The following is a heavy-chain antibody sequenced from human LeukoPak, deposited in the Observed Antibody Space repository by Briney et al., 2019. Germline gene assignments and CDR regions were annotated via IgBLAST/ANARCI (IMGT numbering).Heavy chain of an antibody. D-gene: IGHD3-22*01. CDR2: IIPIFGTA. V-gene: IGHV1-69*01. CDR3: ARDLDSSGYFDY. J-gene: IGHJ4*02. CDR1: GGTFSSYA. Sequence: SVKVSCKASGGTFSSYAISWVRQAPGQGLEWMGGIIPIFGTANYAQKFQGRVTITADESTSTAYTELSSLRSEDTAVYYCARDLDSSGYFDYWGQGTLVTVSS.